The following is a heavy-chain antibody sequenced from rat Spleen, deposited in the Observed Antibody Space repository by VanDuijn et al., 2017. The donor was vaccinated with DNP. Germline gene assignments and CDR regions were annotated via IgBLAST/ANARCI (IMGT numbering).Heavy chain of an antibody. CDR3: TRDRDYGGPPYYWYFDF. J-gene: IGHJ1*01. Sequence: QVQLKESGPGLVQPSETLSLTCTVSGFSLTSYSVSWVRQPSGKGPEWMGRMWYDGDTAYNSALKSRLSISRDTSKNQVFLKMNSLQTDDTGTYYCTRDRDYGGPPYYWYFDFWGPGTMVTVSS. CDR1: GFSLTSYS. D-gene: IGHD1-11*01. V-gene: IGHV2-63*01. CDR2: MWYDGDT.